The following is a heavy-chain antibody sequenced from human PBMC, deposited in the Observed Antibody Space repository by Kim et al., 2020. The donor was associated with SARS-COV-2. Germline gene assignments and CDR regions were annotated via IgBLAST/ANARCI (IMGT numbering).Heavy chain of an antibody. Sequence: SVKGRFTIPRTNAKNSLYLQMNSLRADDTAVYYCAREFYDILTGYYYFDYWGQGTLVTVSS. CDR3: AREFYDILTGYYYFDY. V-gene: IGHV3-11*06. D-gene: IGHD3-9*01. J-gene: IGHJ4*02.